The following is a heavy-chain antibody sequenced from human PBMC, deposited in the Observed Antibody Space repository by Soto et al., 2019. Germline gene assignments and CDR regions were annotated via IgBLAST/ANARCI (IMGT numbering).Heavy chain of an antibody. Sequence: SETLSLTCAVYGGSFSGYYWSWIRQPPGKGLEWIGEINHSGSTNYNPSLKSRVTISVDTSKNQFSLKLSSVTAADTAVYYCARASAELAAAGLGNWFDPWGQGTLVTVSS. CDR1: GGSFSGYY. V-gene: IGHV4-34*01. CDR3: ARASAELAAAGLGNWFDP. D-gene: IGHD6-13*01. J-gene: IGHJ5*02. CDR2: INHSGST.